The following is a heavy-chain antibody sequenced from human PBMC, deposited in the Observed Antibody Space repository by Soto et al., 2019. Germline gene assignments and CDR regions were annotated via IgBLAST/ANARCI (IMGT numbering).Heavy chain of an antibody. V-gene: IGHV1-18*01. CDR1: GYTFTSYG. Sequence: ASVKVSCKASGYTFTSYGISWVRQAPGQGLEWMGWISAYNGNTNYAQKLQGRVTMTTDTSTSTAYMELRSLRSDDTAVYYCARDYRIAVAGTELDYWGQGTLVTVSS. CDR2: ISAYNGNT. J-gene: IGHJ4*02. D-gene: IGHD6-19*01. CDR3: ARDYRIAVAGTELDY.